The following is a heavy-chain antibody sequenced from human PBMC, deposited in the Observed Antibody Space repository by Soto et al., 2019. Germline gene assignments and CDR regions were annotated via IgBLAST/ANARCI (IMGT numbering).Heavy chain of an antibody. V-gene: IGHV1-8*01. Sequence: GASVKVSCKASGFTFITYDFSWVRQAAGQGLEWMGWMNPNNGNAGFAQKFRGRINMTRNTSISTAYLELSSLRSDDTAVYYCARGEQWLGDDAFDIWGQGTMVTVSS. J-gene: IGHJ3*02. CDR2: MNPNNGNA. CDR1: GFTFITYD. D-gene: IGHD6-19*01. CDR3: ARGEQWLGDDAFDI.